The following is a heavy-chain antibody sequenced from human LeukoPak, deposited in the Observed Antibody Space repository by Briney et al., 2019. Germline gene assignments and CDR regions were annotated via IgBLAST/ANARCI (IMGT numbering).Heavy chain of an antibody. CDR3: ARVGGSSSRWFDP. J-gene: IGHJ5*02. D-gene: IGHD6-6*01. CDR1: GFTFSRYS. V-gene: IGHV3-21*01. CDR2: IGSSSTYI. Sequence: GGSLRLSCAASGFTFSRYSMNWVRQAPGKGLEWVSSIGSSSTYIYYADSVRGRFTISRDNAKNSLYLQMNSLRAEDTAVYYCARVGGSSSRWFDPWGQGTLVTVSS.